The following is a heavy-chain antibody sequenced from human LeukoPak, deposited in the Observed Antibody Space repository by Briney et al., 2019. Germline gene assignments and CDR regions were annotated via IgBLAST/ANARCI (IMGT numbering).Heavy chain of an antibody. Sequence: GGSLRLSCAASGFTFSSYSMNWVRQAPGKGLEWVAYIRRSGNPIYYADSVKGRFTISRDNAKNSLYLQMNSLRDEDTAVYYCVRDPDSLDYWGPGTPVTVSS. CDR2: IRRSGNPI. CDR3: VRDPDSLDY. CDR1: GFTFSSYS. D-gene: IGHD2-21*02. V-gene: IGHV3-48*02. J-gene: IGHJ4*02.